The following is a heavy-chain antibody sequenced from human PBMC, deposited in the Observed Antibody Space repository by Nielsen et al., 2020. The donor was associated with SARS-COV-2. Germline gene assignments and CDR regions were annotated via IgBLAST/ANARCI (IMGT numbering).Heavy chain of an antibody. V-gene: IGHV3-7*05. Sequence: GESLKISCTASGFTFSYYEMNWVRQAPGKGLEWVANINEDGSVVNYVDSVKGRFTISRDNAGKSLYLQMNSLRAEDTAVYYCARDAAYSRFDYWGQGTLVTVSS. CDR1: GFTFSYYE. CDR2: INEDGSVV. J-gene: IGHJ4*02. D-gene: IGHD4-11*01. CDR3: ARDAAYSRFDY.